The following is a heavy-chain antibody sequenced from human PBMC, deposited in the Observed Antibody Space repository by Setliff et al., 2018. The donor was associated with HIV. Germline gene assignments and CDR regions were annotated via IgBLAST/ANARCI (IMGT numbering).Heavy chain of an antibody. J-gene: IGHJ3*02. D-gene: IGHD1-26*01. CDR2: VHDTGST. CDR3: ARGPFQGIVGATLDAFDI. V-gene: IGHV4-59*12. CDR1: GDSIRGNY. Sequence: SETLSLTCVVSGDSIRGNYWSWIRQPPGKGLEWIGYVHDTGSTKYNPSLQSRVTIEVDTSKNQFSLKLSSVTAADTAVYYCARGPFQGIVGATLDAFDIWGQGTMVTVSS.